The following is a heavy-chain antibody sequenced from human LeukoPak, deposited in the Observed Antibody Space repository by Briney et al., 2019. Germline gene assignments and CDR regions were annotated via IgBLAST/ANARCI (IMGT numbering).Heavy chain of an antibody. CDR3: ARVSVSGYQLLYFDY. V-gene: IGHV1-18*01. J-gene: IGHJ4*02. Sequence: ASVKVSCKASGYTFTSYGISWVRQAPGQGLEWMGWISAYNGNTNYAQKLQGRVTMTTDTSTSTAYMELRSLRSDDTAVYYCARVSVSGYQLLYFDYWGQGTLVTVSS. CDR1: GYTFTSYG. CDR2: ISAYNGNT. D-gene: IGHD2-2*01.